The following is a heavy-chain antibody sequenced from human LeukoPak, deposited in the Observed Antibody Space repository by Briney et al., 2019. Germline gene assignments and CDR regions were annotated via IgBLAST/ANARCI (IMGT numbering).Heavy chain of an antibody. V-gene: IGHV3-21*01. Sequence: GGSLRLSCAASGFTFSSYSMNWVRQAPGKGLEGVSSISSSRYIYYADSVKGRFTISRDNAKNSLYLQMNSLRAGDTAVYYCAKRTPYRSGLYYFDYWGRGTLVTVSS. J-gene: IGHJ4*02. CDR1: GFTFSSYS. CDR2: ISSSRYI. D-gene: IGHD6-19*01. CDR3: AKRTPYRSGLYYFDY.